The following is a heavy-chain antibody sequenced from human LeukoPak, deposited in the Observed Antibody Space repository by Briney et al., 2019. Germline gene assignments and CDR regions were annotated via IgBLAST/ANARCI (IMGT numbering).Heavy chain of an antibody. Sequence: SETLSLTCTVSGGSISSGSYYWRWIRQPAGKGLEWIGRIYTSGSTNYNPSLKSRVTISVDTSKNQFSLKLNSVTAADTAVYYCARWPRTGCLVDAFDIWGQGTMVTVSS. V-gene: IGHV4-61*02. D-gene: IGHD3/OR15-3a*01. CDR3: ARWPRTGCLVDAFDI. J-gene: IGHJ3*02. CDR2: IYTSGST. CDR1: GGSISSGSYY.